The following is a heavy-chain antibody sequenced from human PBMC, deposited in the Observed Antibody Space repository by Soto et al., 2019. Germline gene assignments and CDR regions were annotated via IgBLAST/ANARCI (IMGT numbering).Heavy chain of an antibody. V-gene: IGHV4-59*01. CDR1: GGSISSYY. CDR2: IYYSGST. J-gene: IGHJ4*02. CDR3: ARSRADYYDSSGYSTDY. Sequence: PSETLSLTCTVSGGSISSYYWSWIRQPPGKGLEWIGYIYYSGSTNYNPSLKSRVTISVDTSKNQFSLKLSSVTAADTAVYYCARSRADYYDSSGYSTDYWGQGTLVTVSS. D-gene: IGHD3-22*01.